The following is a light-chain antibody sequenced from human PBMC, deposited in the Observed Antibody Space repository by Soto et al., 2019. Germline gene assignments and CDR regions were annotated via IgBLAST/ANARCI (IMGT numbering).Light chain of an antibody. CDR2: GAS. Sequence: EILLTQSPATLSVPPGERATLSCRASQSVSSHLAWYQQKPGQAPRVLIYGASTRATGSPARFSGSGSGTEFTLTISSLQSEDFVVYFCQQYDIWPWTFGQGTKVDIK. CDR3: QQYDIWPWT. V-gene: IGKV3-15*01. CDR1: QSVSSH. J-gene: IGKJ1*01.